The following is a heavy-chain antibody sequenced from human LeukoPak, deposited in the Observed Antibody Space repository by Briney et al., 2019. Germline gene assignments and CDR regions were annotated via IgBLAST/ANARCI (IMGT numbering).Heavy chain of an antibody. CDR1: GFTFSSYA. V-gene: IGHV3-23*01. J-gene: IGHJ4*02. CDR3: AKGNGYSYGRYYFDY. CDR2: ITASGGNT. Sequence: GGSLRLSCAASGFTFSSYAMGWVRQAPGKGLEWVSAITASGGNTYYADSVKGRFTISRDNSKNTLYLQVDSLRAEDTAVYYCAKGNGYSYGRYYFDYWGQGTLVTVSS. D-gene: IGHD5-18*01.